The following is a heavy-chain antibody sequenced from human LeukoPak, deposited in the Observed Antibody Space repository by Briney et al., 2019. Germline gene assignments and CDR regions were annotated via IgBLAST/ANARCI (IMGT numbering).Heavy chain of an antibody. CDR1: GFTFSIYW. V-gene: IGHV3-7*01. CDR3: VRGLGSRSGAGDY. Sequence: GEPLRLSCTASGFTFSIYWMTWAPQAPGKGPEWVANLKQDGGEEYYVDSVKGRYTSSRENAKNSLYLQMSSLRVEDTAVYYCVRGLGSRSGAGDYWGQGTLVTVSS. CDR2: LKQDGGEE. D-gene: IGHD6-6*01. J-gene: IGHJ4*02.